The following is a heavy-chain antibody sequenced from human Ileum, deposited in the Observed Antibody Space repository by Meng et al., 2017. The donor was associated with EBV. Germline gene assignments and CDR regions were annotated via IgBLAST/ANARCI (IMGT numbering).Heavy chain of an antibody. V-gene: IGHV1-8*01. CDR1: GYTFINHD. D-gene: IGHD3-16*01. Sequence: QVQLVRSGAEVKKPGASVKVSCKASGYTFINHDIKWVRQAAGQGLESIGWMNSYTGNAGHAQKFRGRVTMTRDTSINTAYLEVISLTSEDTAVYYCARGSGAGGRDWFDPWGQGTLVTVSS. J-gene: IGHJ5*02. CDR2: MNSYTGNA. CDR3: ARGSGAGGRDWFDP.